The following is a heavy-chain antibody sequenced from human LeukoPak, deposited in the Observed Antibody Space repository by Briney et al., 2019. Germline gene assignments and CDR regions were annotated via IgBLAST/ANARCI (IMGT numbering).Heavy chain of an antibody. CDR2: IRSKAYGGTT. D-gene: IGHD6-19*01. V-gene: IGHV3-49*04. CDR1: GFTFRDYA. J-gene: IGHJ5*02. CDR3: TREASGWYSYWFDP. Sequence: GGSLRLSCTASGFTFRDYAMSWVRQAPGKGLEWVGFIRSKAYGGTTEYAASVKGRFTISRDDSKSIAYLQMNSLKTEDTAVYYCTREASGWYSYWFDPWGQGTLVTVSS.